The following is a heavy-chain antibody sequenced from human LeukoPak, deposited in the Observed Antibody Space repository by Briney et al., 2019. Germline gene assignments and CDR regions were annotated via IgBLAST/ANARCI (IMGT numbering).Heavy chain of an antibody. V-gene: IGHV4-59*02. Sequence: SETLSLTCTVSGGSVSSHYRSWSRQPPGKGLEWMGYTYYSGSTHYNPSLTSRVTISVDTSKNQFSLRLSSVTAADTAIYYCARGPFRGTGDGALDIWGQGTMVTVS. CDR2: TYYSGST. J-gene: IGHJ3*02. D-gene: IGHD1-26*01. CDR1: GGSVSSHY. CDR3: ARGPFRGTGDGALDI.